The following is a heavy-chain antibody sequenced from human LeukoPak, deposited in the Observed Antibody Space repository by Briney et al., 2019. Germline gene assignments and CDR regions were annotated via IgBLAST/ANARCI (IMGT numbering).Heavy chain of an antibody. V-gene: IGHV3-23*01. D-gene: IGHD6-19*01. CDR2: ISGSGGST. J-gene: IGHJ5*02. CDR1: GFTFSSYA. Sequence: HPGGSLRLSCAASGFTFSSYAMSWVRQAPGKGLEWVSAISGSGGSTYYADSVKGRFTISRDNSKNTLYLQMNSLRAEDTAVYYCAKEKSHEQWLVRRGWFDPWGQGTLVTVSS. CDR3: AKEKSHEQWLVRRGWFDP.